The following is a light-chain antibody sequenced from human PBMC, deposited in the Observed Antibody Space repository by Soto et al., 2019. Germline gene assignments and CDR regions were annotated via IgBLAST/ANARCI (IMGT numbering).Light chain of an antibody. CDR1: QSLPSTW. CDR2: KGS. Sequence: DVQMTQSPSTLSASVGDKVTITCRASQSLPSTWLAWVQQRPGKAPNVLIYKGSALASGVSSRFSGSGSGTEFTLTISSLQPDDFATYFCQQYAAQSPWTFGQGTRV. CDR3: QQYAAQSPWT. J-gene: IGKJ1*01. V-gene: IGKV1-5*03.